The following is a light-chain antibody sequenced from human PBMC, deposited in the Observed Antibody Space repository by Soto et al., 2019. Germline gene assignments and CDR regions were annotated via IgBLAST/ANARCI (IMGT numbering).Light chain of an antibody. V-gene: IGKV3-15*01. CDR3: QQYNNWLGT. Sequence: EIVLTQSPGTLSASPGERATLSCRASQSVSSNLAWYQQKPGQAPRLLIYGASTRATGIPARFSGSGSGTESTLTISSLQSEDFAVYYCQQYNNWLGTFGQGTKVEIK. J-gene: IGKJ1*01. CDR2: GAS. CDR1: QSVSSN.